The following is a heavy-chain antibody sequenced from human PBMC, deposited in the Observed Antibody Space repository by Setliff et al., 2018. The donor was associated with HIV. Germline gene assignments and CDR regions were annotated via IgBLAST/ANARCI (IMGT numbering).Heavy chain of an antibody. V-gene: IGHV4-4*09. Sequence: SETLSLTCTVSGDSISTDYWTWIRQPPGKGLEWIGYIYNSASTSYNPSLKSRVTISVDTSKNQFSLKLSSVTAADTAVYYCARGPRWLSQPFDYWGQGTLVTVSS. CDR2: IYNSAST. J-gene: IGHJ4*02. CDR1: GDSISTDY. D-gene: IGHD6-19*01. CDR3: ARGPRWLSQPFDY.